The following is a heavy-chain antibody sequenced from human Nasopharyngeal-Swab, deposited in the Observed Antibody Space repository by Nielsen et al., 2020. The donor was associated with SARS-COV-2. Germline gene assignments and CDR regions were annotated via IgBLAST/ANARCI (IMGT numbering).Heavy chain of an antibody. D-gene: IGHD3-16*02. V-gene: IGHV4-38-2*02. CDR3: ARELSNTPKYNWFAP. CDR2: VQSAGNT. J-gene: IGHJ5*02. Sequence: SETLTLTCTASGYSISSGYYWAWTRHPPGKGLEWIGSVQSAGNTYYNPSLESRVTISKDSSKNQFSLMLRSVTAADAAVYYCARELSNTPKYNWFAPWGQGALVTVSS. CDR1: GYSISSGYY.